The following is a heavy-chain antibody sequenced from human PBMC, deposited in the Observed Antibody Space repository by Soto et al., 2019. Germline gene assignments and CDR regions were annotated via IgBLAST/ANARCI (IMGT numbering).Heavy chain of an antibody. CDR3: ARDGSQLGRDY. D-gene: IGHD7-27*01. CDR1: GYTFTNYG. CDR2: ISPYNGNT. Sequence: QVQLVQSGAEVKKPGASVKVSCKASGYTFTNYGITWVRQAPEQGLEWMEWISPYNGNTNYAQKLQGRVTMTTDTSMSTAYIELRGLRSDGTSVYYCARDGSQLGRDYWGQGTLVTVSS. V-gene: IGHV1-18*01. J-gene: IGHJ4*02.